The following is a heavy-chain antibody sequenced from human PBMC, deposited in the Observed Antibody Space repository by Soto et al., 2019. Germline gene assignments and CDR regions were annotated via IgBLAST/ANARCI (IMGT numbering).Heavy chain of an antibody. CDR2: TYYRSKWYN. D-gene: IGHD1-1*01. J-gene: IGHJ6*03. CDR3: ARTHWRLERQGDYYYYMDV. CDR1: GDSVSSNSAA. V-gene: IGHV6-1*01. Sequence: PSQTLSLTCAISGDSVSSNSAAWNWIRQSPSRGLEWLGRTYYRSKWYNDYAVSVKSRITINPDTSKNQFSLQLNSVTPEDTAVYYCARTHWRLERQGDYYYYMDVWGKGTTVTVSS.